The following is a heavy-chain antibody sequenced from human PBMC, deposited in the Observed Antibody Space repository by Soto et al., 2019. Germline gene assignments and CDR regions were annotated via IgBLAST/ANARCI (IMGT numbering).Heavy chain of an antibody. J-gene: IGHJ3*01. CDR2: IGIGSSTT. V-gene: IGHV3-48*01. CDR1: GFTFRNYG. CDR3: ARDQLYYNDISGRPLNAFDV. D-gene: IGHD3-22*01. Sequence: GGSLRLSCAASGFTFRNYGMNWVRQAPGKGLEWVSYIGIGSSTTYYADSVKGRFTISRDNAKNSLYLQMNSLRAEDTTVYYCARDQLYYNDISGRPLNAFDVWGQGTMVTVSS.